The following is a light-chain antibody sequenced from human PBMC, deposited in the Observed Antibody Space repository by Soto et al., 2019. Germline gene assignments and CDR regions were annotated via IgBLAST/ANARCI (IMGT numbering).Light chain of an antibody. Sequence: QSALTQPASVSGSPGQSITISCTGTSSDVGAYKYVSWYQQHPGKAPKFIIYEVSNRPSGVSDRFSGSKSGNTASLTISGLQAEDEADYFCSSYTGSSTRMVFGGGTKVTVL. V-gene: IGLV2-14*01. J-gene: IGLJ2*01. CDR2: EVS. CDR3: SSYTGSSTRMV. CDR1: SSDVGAYKY.